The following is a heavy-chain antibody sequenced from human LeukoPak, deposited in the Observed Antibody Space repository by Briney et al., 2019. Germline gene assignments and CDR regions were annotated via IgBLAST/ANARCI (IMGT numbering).Heavy chain of an antibody. D-gene: IGHD3-10*01. Sequence: GSLRLSCAASGFTFSDYYWSWIRQPPGKGLEWIGYIYYSGSTNYNPSLKSRVTISVDTSKNQFSLKLSSVTAADTAVYYCARGFGDYWGQGTLVTVSS. J-gene: IGHJ4*02. CDR3: ARGFGDY. CDR2: IYYSGST. V-gene: IGHV4-59*01. CDR1: GFTFSDYY.